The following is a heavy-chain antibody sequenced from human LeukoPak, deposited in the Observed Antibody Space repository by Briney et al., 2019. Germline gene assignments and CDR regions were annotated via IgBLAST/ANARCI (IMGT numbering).Heavy chain of an antibody. J-gene: IGHJ4*02. Sequence: SQTLSLTCAISGDSFSSKSVSWNWIRQSPSRGLEYLGRTRYRSTWNTFYSSSVQGRVTINADTSRNQVSLRLNSVTPEDTALYYCVRDFNWAFDYWGQGTLVTVSS. V-gene: IGHV6-1*01. CDR1: GDSFSSKSVS. D-gene: IGHD7-27*01. CDR2: TRYRSTWNT. CDR3: VRDFNWAFDY.